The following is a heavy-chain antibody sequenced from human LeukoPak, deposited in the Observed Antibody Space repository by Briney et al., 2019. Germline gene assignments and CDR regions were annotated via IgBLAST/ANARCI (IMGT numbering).Heavy chain of an antibody. J-gene: IGHJ4*02. Sequence: ASVNVSCKASGYTFTNYHINWVRQAAGQGLEWMGWMNPNNGDSGYAQKFQGRVTITRATSISTSYMELRSLSSDDPAVYFYARTTSFTASGYDYWGQGTLVTVSS. CDR1: GYTFTNYH. V-gene: IGHV1-8*03. CDR3: ARTTSFTASGYDY. CDR2: MNPNNGDS. D-gene: IGHD6-25*01.